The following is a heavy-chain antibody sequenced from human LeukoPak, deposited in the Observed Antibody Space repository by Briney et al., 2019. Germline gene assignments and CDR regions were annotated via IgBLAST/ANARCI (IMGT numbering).Heavy chain of an antibody. D-gene: IGHD3-10*01. CDR1: GGSISSGGYY. CDR3: ARDSGELLWFGESPYGMTS. J-gene: IGHJ6*02. CDR2: IYYSGST. Sequence: SQTLSLTCTVSGGSISSGGYYWSWIRQHPGKGLEWIGYIYYSGSTYYNPSLKSRVTISVDTSKNQFSLKLSSVTAADTAVYYCARDSGELLWFGESPYGMTSGAKGPRSPSP. V-gene: IGHV4-31*03.